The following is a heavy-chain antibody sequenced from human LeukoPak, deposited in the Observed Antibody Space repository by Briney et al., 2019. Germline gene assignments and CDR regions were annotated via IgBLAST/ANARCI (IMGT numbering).Heavy chain of an antibody. CDR1: GGSISSSSYY. CDR2: IYYSGST. Sequence: SETLSLTCTVSGGSISSSSYYWGWIRQPPGKGLEWIGSIYYSGSTNYNPSLKSRVTISVDTSKNQFSLKLSSVTAADTAVYYCARDVRGYSYGNYYYYGMDVWGQGTTVTVSS. D-gene: IGHD5-18*01. J-gene: IGHJ6*02. CDR3: ARDVRGYSYGNYYYYGMDV. V-gene: IGHV4-39*07.